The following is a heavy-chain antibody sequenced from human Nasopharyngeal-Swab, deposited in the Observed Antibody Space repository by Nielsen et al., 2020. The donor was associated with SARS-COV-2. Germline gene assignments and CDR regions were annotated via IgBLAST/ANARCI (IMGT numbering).Heavy chain of an antibody. CDR2: INHSGST. Sequence: SETLSLTCAVYGGSFSGSYWGWIRQPPGKGPEWIAEINHSGSTNYNPSLKSRVTLSVDTSMNQVSLEVSSVTAADTAVYYCARDLSGIVPAPILGLGPYYYYYYMDVWGKGTTVTVSS. V-gene: IGHV4-34*01. J-gene: IGHJ6*03. D-gene: IGHD2-2*01. CDR1: GGSFSGSY. CDR3: ARDLSGIVPAPILGLGPYYYYYYMDV.